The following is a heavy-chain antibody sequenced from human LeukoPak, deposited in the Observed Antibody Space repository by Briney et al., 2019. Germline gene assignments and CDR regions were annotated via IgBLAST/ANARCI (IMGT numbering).Heavy chain of an antibody. Sequence: SETLSLTCTVSGGSISIYYWSWIRQPPGKGLEWIGYIYYSGSTNYNPSLKSRVTISVDTSKNRFSLKLSSVTAADTAVYYCARASSGSYINWFDPWGQGTLVTVSS. CDR3: ARASSGSYINWFDP. CDR1: GGSISIYY. V-gene: IGHV4-59*08. J-gene: IGHJ5*02. CDR2: IYYSGST. D-gene: IGHD1-26*01.